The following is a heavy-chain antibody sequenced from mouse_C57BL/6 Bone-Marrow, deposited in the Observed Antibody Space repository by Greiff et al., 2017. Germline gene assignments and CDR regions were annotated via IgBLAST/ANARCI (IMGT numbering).Heavy chain of an antibody. CDR1: GYSITSGYY. Sequence: EVHLVESGPGLVKPSQSLSLTCSVTGYSITSGYYWNWIRQFPGNKLEWMGYISYDGSNNYNPSLKNRISITRDTSKNQFFLKLNSVTTEDTATYYCASVWFAYWGQETLVTVSA. CDR2: ISYDGSN. V-gene: IGHV3-6*01. J-gene: IGHJ3*01. CDR3: ASVWFAY.